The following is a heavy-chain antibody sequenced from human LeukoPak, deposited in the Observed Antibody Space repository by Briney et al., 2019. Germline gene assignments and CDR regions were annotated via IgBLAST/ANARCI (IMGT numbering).Heavy chain of an antibody. J-gene: IGHJ4*02. CDR3: ASPNEGYDLLTGHYPTYDY. CDR2: INHSGST. V-gene: IGHV4-34*01. D-gene: IGHD3-9*01. Sequence: SETLSLTCAVYGGSFSGYYWSWIRQPPGKGLEWIGEINHSGSTNYNPSLRSRVTISVDTSKNQFSLKLSSVTAADTAVYYCASPNEGYDLLTGHYPTYDYWGQGTLVTVSS. CDR1: GGSFSGYY.